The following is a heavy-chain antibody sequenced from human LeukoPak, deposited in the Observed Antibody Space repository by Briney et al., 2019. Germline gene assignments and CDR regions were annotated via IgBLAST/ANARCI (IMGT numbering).Heavy chain of an antibody. CDR1: GFTFSSYA. Sequence: PGGSLRLSCAASGFTFSSYAMSWVRQAPGKGLEWVSTIGDSGRNTYYPDPVKGRFTISRDNSKNTLYLQMISLRAEDTAVYYCAKRGDGYNRYYFDFWGQGTLVTVSS. CDR3: AKRGDGYNRYYFDF. J-gene: IGHJ4*02. V-gene: IGHV3-23*01. CDR2: IGDSGRNT. D-gene: IGHD5-24*01.